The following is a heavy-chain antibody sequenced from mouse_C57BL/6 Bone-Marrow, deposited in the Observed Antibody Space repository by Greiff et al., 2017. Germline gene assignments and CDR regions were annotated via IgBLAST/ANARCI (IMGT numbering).Heavy chain of an antibody. CDR1: GYAFSSSW. CDR3: ATPPYYGSSYYFDY. CDR2: IYPGDRDT. J-gene: IGHJ2*01. Sequence: QVQLQQSGPELVKPGASVKISCKASGYAFSSSWMNWVKQRPGKGLEWIGRIYPGDRDTNYNGKFKGKATLTADKYSSTAYMQLSSLTSEDSAVYFCATPPYYGSSYYFDYWGQGTTLTVSS. D-gene: IGHD1-1*01. V-gene: IGHV1-82*01.